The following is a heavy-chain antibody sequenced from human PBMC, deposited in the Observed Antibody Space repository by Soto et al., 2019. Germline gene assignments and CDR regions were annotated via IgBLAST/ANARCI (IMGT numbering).Heavy chain of an antibody. J-gene: IGHJ4*02. D-gene: IGHD3-10*01. CDR1: GFTFSAYN. Sequence: GGSLRLSCAASGFTFSAYNIYWVRQAPGKGLEWVSFISSTGTYLNYAASLKGRFTISRDNANSSVFLQMDNLSAEDTAVYYCPRQLHFGELSLGFWGQGTLVTVYS. CDR3: PRQLHFGELSLGF. V-gene: IGHV3-21*01. CDR2: ISSTGTYL.